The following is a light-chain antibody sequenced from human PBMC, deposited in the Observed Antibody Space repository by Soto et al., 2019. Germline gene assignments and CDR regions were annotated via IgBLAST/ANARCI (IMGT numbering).Light chain of an antibody. CDR1: QGISSY. V-gene: IGKV1-9*01. Sequence: DIQLTQSPSFLSASVVDRVTITCRASQGISSYLAWYQQKPGKAPKLLIYAASTLQSGVPSRFSGSGSGTDFTLTISSLQPDDFATYYCQQFAISTTFGQGTKVDIK. CDR2: AAS. J-gene: IGKJ1*01. CDR3: QQFAISTT.